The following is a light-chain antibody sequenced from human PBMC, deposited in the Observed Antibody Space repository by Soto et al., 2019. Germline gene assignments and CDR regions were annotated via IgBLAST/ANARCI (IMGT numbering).Light chain of an antibody. Sequence: DVPMTQSPSSLSASVGDIVTITCRASQSISSYLNWYQQKPGKAPKLLIYAASSLQSGVPSRFSSSGSGTDLTLTISSLQPEPFAIYCCQQSYSTPPLSFGGGTKVEIK. CDR1: QSISSY. V-gene: IGKV1-39*01. CDR3: QQSYSTPPLS. J-gene: IGKJ4*01. CDR2: AAS.